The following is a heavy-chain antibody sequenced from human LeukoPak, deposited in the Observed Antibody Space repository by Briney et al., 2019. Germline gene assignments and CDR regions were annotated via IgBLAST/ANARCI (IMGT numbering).Heavy chain of an antibody. Sequence: ASVKVSCKASGGTFSSYAISWVRQAPGQGLEWMGGIIPIFGTANYAQRFQGRVTITTDESTSTAYMELSSLRSEDTAVYYCASYDSSGYYRHDGYFDLWGRGTLVTVSS. CDR1: GGTFSSYA. CDR3: ASYDSSGYYRHDGYFDL. CDR2: IIPIFGTA. V-gene: IGHV1-69*05. D-gene: IGHD3-22*01. J-gene: IGHJ2*01.